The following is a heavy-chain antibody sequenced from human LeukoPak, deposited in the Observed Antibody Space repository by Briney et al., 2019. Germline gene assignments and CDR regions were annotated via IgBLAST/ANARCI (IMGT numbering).Heavy chain of an antibody. CDR1: GGTFSSYA. CDR3: ARDRSGYSYGPRVYYYGMDV. D-gene: IGHD5-18*01. J-gene: IGHJ6*02. V-gene: IGHV1-69*05. Sequence: ASVKVSCKASGGTFSSYAISWVRQAPGQGLEWMGGIIPIFGTANYAQKLQGRVTMTTDTSTSTAYMELRSLRSDDTAVYYCARDRSGYSYGPRVYYYGMDVWGQGTTVTVSS. CDR2: IIPIFGTA.